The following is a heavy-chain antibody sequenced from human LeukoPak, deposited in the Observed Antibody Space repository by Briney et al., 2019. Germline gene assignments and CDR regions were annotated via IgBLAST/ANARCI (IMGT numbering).Heavy chain of an antibody. J-gene: IGHJ4*02. CDR3: ASVSSGWLDY. CDR1: GFTFSDYG. Sequence: PGGSLRLSCTASGFTFSDYGMHWVRQPPGKGLEWVAIIWYDGSNKKYEDSVKGRFTISRDNAKNSLYLQMNSLRAEDTAVYYCASVSSGWLDYWGQGTLVTVSS. D-gene: IGHD6-19*01. V-gene: IGHV3-33*03. CDR2: IWYDGSNK.